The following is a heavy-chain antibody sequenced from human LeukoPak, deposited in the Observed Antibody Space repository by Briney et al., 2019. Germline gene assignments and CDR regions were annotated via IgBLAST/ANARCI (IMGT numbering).Heavy chain of an antibody. CDR3: AREYGQWLVGGDYYYYGMDV. Sequence: PGGFLRLSCAASGITFSTYAMSWVRQAPGKGLEWVLVISGSGGSTYYTDSVKGRFTISRDNSKNTLYLQMNSLRAEDTAVYYCAREYGQWLVGGDYYYYGMDVWGQGTTVTVSS. J-gene: IGHJ6*02. CDR1: GITFSTYA. D-gene: IGHD6-19*01. CDR2: ISGSGGST. V-gene: IGHV3-23*01.